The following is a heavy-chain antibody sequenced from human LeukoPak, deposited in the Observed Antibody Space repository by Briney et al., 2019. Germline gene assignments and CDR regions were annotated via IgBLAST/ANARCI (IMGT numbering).Heavy chain of an antibody. V-gene: IGHV4-59*01. J-gene: IGHJ4*02. Sequence: ASGTLSLTCTVSGGSISSYYWSWIRQPPGKGLEWIGYIYYSGNTNYNPSLKSRVTISVDTSKNQFSLKLTSVTAADTAVYYCASQFGWGQGTLVTVSS. CDR3: ASQFG. CDR1: GGSISSYY. D-gene: IGHD3-16*01. CDR2: IYYSGNT.